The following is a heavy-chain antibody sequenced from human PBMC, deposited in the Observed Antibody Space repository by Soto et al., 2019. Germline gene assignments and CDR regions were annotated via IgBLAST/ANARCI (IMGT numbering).Heavy chain of an antibody. CDR3: ARTARLFDY. CDR1: GASISDSD. CDR2: IYVSGDI. J-gene: IGHJ4*02. V-gene: IGHV4-59*08. Sequence: SSQTLSLTCTVSGASISDSDWSWIRQPPGKGLEGLAYIYVSGDINYNASLKRRVSVSLDTSKNQFSLQLTSVTAEDTAVYYCARTARLFDYWGQGILVTVSS.